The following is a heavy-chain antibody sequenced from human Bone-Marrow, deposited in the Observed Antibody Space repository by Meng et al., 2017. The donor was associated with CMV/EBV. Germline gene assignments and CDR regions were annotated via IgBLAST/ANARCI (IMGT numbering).Heavy chain of an antibody. CDR2: IKQDGGTI. Sequence: GESLKISCAASGFTFSSYSMNWVRQAPGKGLEWVANIKQDGGTIYYVDSVKGRFTTSRDNAKNSLYLQMNSLRVEDTAVYYCARDLNYSSSWSDAFDIWGQGTMVTVSS. D-gene: IGHD6-13*01. V-gene: IGHV3-7*01. CDR1: GFTFSSYS. J-gene: IGHJ3*02. CDR3: ARDLNYSSSWSDAFDI.